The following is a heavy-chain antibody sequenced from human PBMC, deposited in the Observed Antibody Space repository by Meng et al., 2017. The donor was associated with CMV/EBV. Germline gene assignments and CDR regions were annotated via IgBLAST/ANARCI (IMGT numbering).Heavy chain of an antibody. Sequence: SETLSLTCTVSGYSISSGYYWGWIRQPPGKGLEWIGEINHSGSTNYNPSLKSRVTISVDTSKNQFSLKLSSVTAADTAVYYCARGVSGYCSSTSCYYYYGMDVWGQGTTVTVSS. CDR3: ARGVSGYCSSTSCYYYYGMDV. CDR2: INHSGST. CDR1: GYSISSGYY. J-gene: IGHJ6*02. V-gene: IGHV4-38-2*02. D-gene: IGHD2-2*01.